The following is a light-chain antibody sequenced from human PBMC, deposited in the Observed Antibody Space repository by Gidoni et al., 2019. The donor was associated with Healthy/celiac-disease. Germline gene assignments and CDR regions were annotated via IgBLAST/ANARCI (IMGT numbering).Light chain of an antibody. CDR2: AAS. V-gene: IGKV1-39*01. CDR3: HQSYSTAWT. CDR1: QSISSY. Sequence: DIQMTQSPSSLSASVGDSVTITCRASQSISSYLNWYQQQPGKVPKLLIYAASSLQSGVPSRFSGSGSGTDFTLTISSLQPEDFATCYCHQSYSTAWTFGQGTKVEIK. J-gene: IGKJ1*01.